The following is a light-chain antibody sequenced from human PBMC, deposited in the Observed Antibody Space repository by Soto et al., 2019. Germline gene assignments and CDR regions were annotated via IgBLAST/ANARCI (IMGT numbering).Light chain of an antibody. J-gene: IGLJ3*02. CDR2: GNR. V-gene: IGLV1-40*01. Sequence: QSVLTQPPSVSGAPGQRVTISCTGNNANLGAGYDVHWYQQLPGAAPKLVIFGNRNRPAGVPERFSGSQSGTSASLAITGLQAEDEADYSCQAYDYSLTAFVFGGGTKLTVL. CDR1: NANLGAGYD. CDR3: QAYDYSLTAFV.